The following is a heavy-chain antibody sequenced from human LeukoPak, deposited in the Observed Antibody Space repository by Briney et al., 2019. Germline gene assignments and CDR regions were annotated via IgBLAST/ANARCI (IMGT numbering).Heavy chain of an antibody. D-gene: IGHD5-18*01. J-gene: IGHJ3*02. CDR3: ASSEYMYGYGPDAFDI. Sequence: PGGSLRLSCATSGFTFSSYSMNWVRQAPGKGLEWVSFISSSSSYIYYADSVKGRFTISRDNAKNSLYLQMNSLRVEDTAVFYCASSEYMYGYGPDAFDIWGQGTMVTVSS. V-gene: IGHV3-21*01. CDR2: ISSSSSYI. CDR1: GFTFSSYS.